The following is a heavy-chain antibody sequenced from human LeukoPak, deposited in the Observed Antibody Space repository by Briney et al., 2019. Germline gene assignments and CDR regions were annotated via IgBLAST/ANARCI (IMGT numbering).Heavy chain of an antibody. CDR1: GYTLTELS. D-gene: IGHD2-2*01. CDR3: ATCPSTQLLFGCYYFDY. V-gene: IGHV1-24*01. Sequence: ASVKVSCKVSGYTLTELSMHWVRQAPGKGLEWMGGFDPEDGETIYAQKFQGRVTMTEDTSTDTAYMELSSLRSEDTAVYYCATCPSTQLLFGCYYFDYWGQGTLVTVSS. J-gene: IGHJ4*02. CDR2: FDPEDGET.